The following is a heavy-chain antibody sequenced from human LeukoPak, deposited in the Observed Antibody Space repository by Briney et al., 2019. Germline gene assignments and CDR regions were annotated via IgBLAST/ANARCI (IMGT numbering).Heavy chain of an antibody. V-gene: IGHV3-15*01. CDR2: IKSKIDGGTT. Sequence: GGSPRLSCAASGFTFSNAWMSWVREAPGKRLEWVGRIKSKIDGGTTDYAAPVKGRFTISRNDSKNTLYLQTNSLKTEHTAVYYCTTLPRYGSGQGCMDVWGKGTTVTVSS. CDR3: TTLPRYGSGQGCMDV. CDR1: GFTFSNAW. D-gene: IGHD3-10*01. J-gene: IGHJ6*04.